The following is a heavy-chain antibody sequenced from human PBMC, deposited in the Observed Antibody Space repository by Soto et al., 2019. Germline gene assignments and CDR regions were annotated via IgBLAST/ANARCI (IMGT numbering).Heavy chain of an antibody. CDR3: VRSVYSFDA. J-gene: IGHJ4*01. Sequence: XGSLKIPCKGSAYSFRSYWIGWVRQMPRKGLEWMXIIYHXEYDTRYSRSXXGQVIISXXXSISTADMQWSSMKASGTSMYYCVRSVYSFDACGQGTLVTSSS. V-gene: IGHV5-51*01. CDR1: AYSFRSYW. CDR2: IYHXEYDT.